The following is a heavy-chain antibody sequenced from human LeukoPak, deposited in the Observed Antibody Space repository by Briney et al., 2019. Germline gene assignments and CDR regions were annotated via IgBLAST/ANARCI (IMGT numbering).Heavy chain of an antibody. CDR2: INHSGST. Sequence: PSETLSLTCAVYGGSFSGYYWSWIRQPPGKGLEWIGEINHSGSTNYNPSLKSRVTISVDTSKNQFSLKLSSVTAADTAVYYCAILYGSGSKRYDYWGQGTLVTVSS. V-gene: IGHV4-34*01. CDR3: AILYGSGSKRYDY. J-gene: IGHJ4*02. D-gene: IGHD3-10*01. CDR1: GGSFSGYY.